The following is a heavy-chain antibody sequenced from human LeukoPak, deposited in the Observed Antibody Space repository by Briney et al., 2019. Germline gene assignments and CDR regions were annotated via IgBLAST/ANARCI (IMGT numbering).Heavy chain of an antibody. CDR1: GFTFSSYA. V-gene: IGHV3-23*01. J-gene: IGHJ4*02. CDR3: AKHFMVRGVPDLFDY. D-gene: IGHD3-10*01. CDR2: ISGSGGGT. Sequence: GGSLRLSCAASGFTFSSYAMSWVRQAPGKGLEWVSAISGSGGGTYYADSVKGRFTISRDNSKNTLYLQMNSLRAEDTAVYYCAKHFMVRGVPDLFDYWGQGTLVTVSS.